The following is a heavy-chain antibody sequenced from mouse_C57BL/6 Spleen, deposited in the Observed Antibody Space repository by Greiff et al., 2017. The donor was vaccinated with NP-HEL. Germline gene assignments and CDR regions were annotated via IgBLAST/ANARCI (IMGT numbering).Heavy chain of an antibody. CDR2: ISDGGSYT. CDR1: GFTFSSYA. Sequence: EVQLVESGGGLVKPGGSLKLSCAASGFTFSSYAMSWVRQTPEKRLEWVATISDGGSYTYYPDNVKGRFTISRDNAKNNLYLQMSHLKSEDTAMYYCARVGDGGYAMDYWGQGTSVTVSS. J-gene: IGHJ4*01. CDR3: ARVGDGGYAMDY. D-gene: IGHD2-3*01. V-gene: IGHV5-4*01.